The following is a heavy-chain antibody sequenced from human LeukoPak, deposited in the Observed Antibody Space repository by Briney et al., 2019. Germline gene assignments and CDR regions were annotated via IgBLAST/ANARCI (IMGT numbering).Heavy chain of an antibody. V-gene: IGHV4-61*02. CDR2: IYTSGST. CDR3: ARGGIGYYFDY. J-gene: IGHJ4*02. Sequence: PSETLSLTCTVSGGSISSSSYYWSWIRQPAGKGLEWIGRIYTSGSTNYNPSLKSRVTISVDTSKNQFSLKLNSVTAADTAVYYCARGGIGYYFDYWGQGTLVTVSS. D-gene: IGHD2-21*01. CDR1: GGSISSSSYY.